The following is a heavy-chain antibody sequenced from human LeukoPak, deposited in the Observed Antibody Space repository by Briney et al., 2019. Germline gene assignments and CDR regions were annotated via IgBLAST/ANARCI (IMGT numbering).Heavy chain of an antibody. D-gene: IGHD2-15*01. Sequence: GGSLRLSCAASGFTFSSYTMSWVRQAPGKGLVWVSRINSDGSSTSYADSVKGRFTISRDNAKNTLYLQMNSLRAEDTAVYYCARDAYCSGGSCYSFYYYYGMDVWGQGTTVTVSS. CDR2: INSDGSST. CDR3: ARDAYCSGGSCYSFYYYYGMDV. J-gene: IGHJ6*02. CDR1: GFTFSSYT. V-gene: IGHV3-74*01.